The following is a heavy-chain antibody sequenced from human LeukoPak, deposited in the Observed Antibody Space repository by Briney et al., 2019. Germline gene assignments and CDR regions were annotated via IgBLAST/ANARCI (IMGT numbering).Heavy chain of an antibody. Sequence: SQTLSLTCAIAGDSVSTNRAAWNWIRQSPSRGLEWLERTYYRSEWFYDYGPSVKSRISINADTSKNQFSLQLNSVTPEDTAVYYCARDRRGTTMLDYWGQGTLVTVSS. V-gene: IGHV6-1*01. J-gene: IGHJ4*02. D-gene: IGHD1-26*01. CDR1: GDSVSTNRAA. CDR2: TYYRSEWFY. CDR3: ARDRRGTTMLDY.